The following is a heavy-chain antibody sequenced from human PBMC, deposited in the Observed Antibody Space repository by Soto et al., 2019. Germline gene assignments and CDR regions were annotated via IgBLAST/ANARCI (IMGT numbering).Heavy chain of an antibody. V-gene: IGHV1-69*04. CDR1: GGTFSSYT. Sequence: QVQLVQSGGEVKKPGSSVKLSCKASGGTFSSYTIIWVRLAPGQGLQWMGRIIPILGIANYAQKFQGRVTITADKSTSTAYMELSSLRSEDTAVYYCARDVRVPAAKVDCFDPWGQGTLVTVSS. D-gene: IGHD2-2*01. CDR3: ARDVRVPAAKVDCFDP. CDR2: IIPILGIA. J-gene: IGHJ5*02.